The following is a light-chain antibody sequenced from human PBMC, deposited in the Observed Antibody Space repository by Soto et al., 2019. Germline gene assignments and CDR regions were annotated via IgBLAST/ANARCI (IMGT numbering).Light chain of an antibody. Sequence: QSALTQPASVSGSPGQSITISCTGTSSDVGSYNLVSWYQQHPGKAPKVMIYEVNKRPSGVSNRFSGSKSGNTPSLTISGLQAEDEADYYCCSYAGSSTFAYVFGTGTKLTVL. CDR3: CSYAGSSTFAYV. J-gene: IGLJ1*01. CDR1: SSDVGSYNL. CDR2: EVN. V-gene: IGLV2-23*02.